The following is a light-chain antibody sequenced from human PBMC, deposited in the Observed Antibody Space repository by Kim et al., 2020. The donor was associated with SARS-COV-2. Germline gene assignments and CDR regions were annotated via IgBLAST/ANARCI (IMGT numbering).Light chain of an antibody. V-gene: IGLV7-46*01. CDR2: DTS. CDR3: LLSLSGAWV. J-gene: IGLJ3*02. Sequence: GPDTRTCGSSAKTVTSSNYPYWFQQKPAQAPRTLIYDTSTTHSWTPARFSGSLLGGKAALTLSGAQPEDEADYYCLLSLSGAWVFGGGTQLTVL. CDR1: AKTVTSSNY.